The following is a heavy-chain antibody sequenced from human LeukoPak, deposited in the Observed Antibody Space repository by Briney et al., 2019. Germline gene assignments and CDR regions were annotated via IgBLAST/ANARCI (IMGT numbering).Heavy chain of an antibody. V-gene: IGHV1-69*05. Sequence: SVKVSCKASGGTFSSYAISWVRQAPGQGIEWMGGIIPIFGTANYAQKFQGRVTITTDESTSTDYMELSSLRSEDTAVYYCAGSYCSSTSCYARSPVRYYYYYYMDVWGKGTTVTVSS. CDR3: AGSYCSSTSCYARSPVRYYYYYYMDV. CDR2: IIPIFGTA. D-gene: IGHD2-2*01. J-gene: IGHJ6*03. CDR1: GGTFSSYA.